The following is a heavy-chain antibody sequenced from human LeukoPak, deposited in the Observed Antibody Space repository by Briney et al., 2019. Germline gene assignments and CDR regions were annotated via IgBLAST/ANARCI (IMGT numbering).Heavy chain of an antibody. Sequence: SQTLSVTCGISGDSVSSNNGAWNWIRQSPSRGLEWLGRTYYRSKWYNDYAGSMKGRITISPDTSKNQFSLQLNSVTPEDTAVYYCARDHASPLQDIVVVFDYWGQGTLVTVSS. CDR2: TYYRSKWYN. D-gene: IGHD2-2*01. CDR3: ARDHASPLQDIVVVFDY. CDR1: GDSVSSNNGA. V-gene: IGHV6-1*01. J-gene: IGHJ4*02.